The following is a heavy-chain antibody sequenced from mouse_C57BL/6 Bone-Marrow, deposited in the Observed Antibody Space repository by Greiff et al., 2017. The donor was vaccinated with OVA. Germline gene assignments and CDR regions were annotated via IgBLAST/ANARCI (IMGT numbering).Heavy chain of an antibody. D-gene: IGHD1-1*02. CDR1: GYTFTDHT. CDR3: ASGWFLYYFDD. Sequence: QVQLKESDAELVKPGASVKISCKVSGYTFTDHTIHWMKQRPEQGLEWIGYIYPRDGSTKYNEKFKGKATLTADKSSSTAYMELRSLTSEDSAVYFCASGWFLYYFDDWGQGTTLTVSS. V-gene: IGHV1-78*01. J-gene: IGHJ2*01. CDR2: IYPRDGST.